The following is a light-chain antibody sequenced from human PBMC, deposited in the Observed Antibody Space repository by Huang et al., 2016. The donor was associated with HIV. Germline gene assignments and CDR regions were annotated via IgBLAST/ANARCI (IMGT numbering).Light chain of an antibody. CDR3: QQYYTRPG. CDR2: WAS. CDR1: QNILSTSNNKNY. Sequence: DIVLTQSPDSLAVSLGVRATINCKYSQNILSTSNNKNYLAWYQLKAGRPPKLLISWASTREPGGPDRFSCSGSGTDCTLTISSLQPEDVAIYYCQQYYTRPGFGQGTKVEI. V-gene: IGKV4-1*01. J-gene: IGKJ1*01.